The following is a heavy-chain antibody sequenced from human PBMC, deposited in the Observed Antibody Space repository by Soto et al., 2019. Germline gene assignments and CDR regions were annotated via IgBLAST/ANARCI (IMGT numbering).Heavy chain of an antibody. CDR1: GGSISSGYYY. D-gene: IGHD6-19*01. V-gene: IGHV4-39*01. CDR3: ARVYSSGLDY. Sequence: PSETLSLTCSVSGGSISSGYYYWSWIRQPPGKGLEWIGNIYYSGSTYYNPSLKRRATISVDTCKNEFLLKLSSVTGADTAVYYCARVYSSGLDYWGQGTLVTVSS. CDR2: IYYSGST. J-gene: IGHJ4*02.